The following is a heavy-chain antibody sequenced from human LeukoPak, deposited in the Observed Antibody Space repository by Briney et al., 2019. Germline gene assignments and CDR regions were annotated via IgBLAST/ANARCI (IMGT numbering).Heavy chain of an antibody. Sequence: GGSLRLSCAASGFTFNTYTMNWVRQAPGKGLEWVSSISSSSSYIYYADSVKGRFTISRDNAKNSLYLQMNSLRAEDTAVYYCARGDSSGWYEGSFDYWGQGTLVTVSS. D-gene: IGHD6-19*01. J-gene: IGHJ4*02. CDR1: GFTFNTYT. V-gene: IGHV3-21*01. CDR3: ARGDSSGWYEGSFDY. CDR2: ISSSSSYI.